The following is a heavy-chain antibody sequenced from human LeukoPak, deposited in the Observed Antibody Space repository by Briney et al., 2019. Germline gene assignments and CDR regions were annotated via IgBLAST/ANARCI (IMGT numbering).Heavy chain of an antibody. D-gene: IGHD2-21*02. Sequence: GGSLRLCCTASGFTFIGYEMHWVRQAPGKGLVWVSRINPDGSRTSYADSVNGRFTISRDNAKNTLSLHMNSLRADDTGVYYCARELPREVTLDSWGQGTLVTVSS. CDR3: ARELPREVTLDS. CDR1: GFTFIGYE. V-gene: IGHV3-74*01. J-gene: IGHJ5*01. CDR2: INPDGSRT.